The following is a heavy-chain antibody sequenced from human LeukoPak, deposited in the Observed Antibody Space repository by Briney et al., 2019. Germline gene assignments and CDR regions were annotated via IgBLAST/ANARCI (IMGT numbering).Heavy chain of an antibody. CDR1: GFTLDRYT. CDR2: ITRDGGGT. Sequence: GGSLRLSCAASGFTLDRYTMYWVCEPPGGGLEWVSLITRDGGGTYYADSVKGRFTISRDNSKNSLYLQMNSLRIEDTALYYCAKDRAMNREDYYMDVWGKGTTITVSS. J-gene: IGHJ6*03. D-gene: IGHD3-10*01. V-gene: IGHV3-43*01. CDR3: AKDRAMNREDYYMDV.